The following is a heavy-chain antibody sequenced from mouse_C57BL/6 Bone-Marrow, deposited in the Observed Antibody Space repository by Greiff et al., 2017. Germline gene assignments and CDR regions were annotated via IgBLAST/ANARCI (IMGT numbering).Heavy chain of an antibody. D-gene: IGHD2-2*01. Sequence: VQLQQSGPELVKPGASVKISCKASGYTFTDYYMNWVKQSPGKSLEWIGDINPNTGGTSYNQKFKGKATLTVDKSSSTAYMELRSLTSEDSAVYYCARGGGYGGYWGKGTTLTVSS. CDR3: ARGGGYGGY. J-gene: IGHJ2*01. CDR2: INPNTGGT. V-gene: IGHV1-26*01. CDR1: GYTFTDYY.